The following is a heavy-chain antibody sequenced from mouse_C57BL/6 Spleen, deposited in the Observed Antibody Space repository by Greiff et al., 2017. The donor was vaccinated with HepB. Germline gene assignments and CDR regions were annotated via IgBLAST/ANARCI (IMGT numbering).Heavy chain of an antibody. CDR2: IHPNSGST. V-gene: IGHV1-64*01. J-gene: IGHJ3*01. CDR1: GYTFTSYW. CDR3: ARPHYYGSVAY. Sequence: QVQLQQPGAELVKPGASVKLSCKASGYTFTSYWMHWVKQRPGQGLEWIGMIHPNSGSTNYNEKFKSKATLTVDKSSSTAYTQLSSLTSEDSAVYYCARPHYYGSVAYWGQGTLVTVSA. D-gene: IGHD1-1*01.